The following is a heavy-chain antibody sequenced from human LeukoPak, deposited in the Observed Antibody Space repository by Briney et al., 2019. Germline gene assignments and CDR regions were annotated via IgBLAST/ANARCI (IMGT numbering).Heavy chain of an antibody. CDR1: GFTFSGSW. CDR3: VINYYGSGSYYRRLDY. CDR2: ISSNGGST. Sequence: GGSLRLSCAASGFTFSGSWMHWVRQAPGKGLEYVSAISSNGGSTYYADSVKGRFTISRDNSKNTLYLQMSSLRAEDTAVYYCVINYYGSGSYYRRLDYWGQGTLVTVSS. V-gene: IGHV3-64D*06. D-gene: IGHD3-10*01. J-gene: IGHJ4*02.